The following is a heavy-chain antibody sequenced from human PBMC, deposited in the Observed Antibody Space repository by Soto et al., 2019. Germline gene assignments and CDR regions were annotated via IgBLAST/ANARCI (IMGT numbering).Heavy chain of an antibody. Sequence: GGSLRLSCAASGFTFSDYYMSWIRQAPGKGLEWVSYISSSGSTIYYADSVKGRFTISRDNAKNSLYLQMNSLRAEDTAVYYCARVEDYYDSSGYLAYWGQGTLVTVSS. CDR1: GFTFSDYY. V-gene: IGHV3-11*01. CDR2: ISSSGSTI. D-gene: IGHD3-22*01. J-gene: IGHJ4*02. CDR3: ARVEDYYDSSGYLAY.